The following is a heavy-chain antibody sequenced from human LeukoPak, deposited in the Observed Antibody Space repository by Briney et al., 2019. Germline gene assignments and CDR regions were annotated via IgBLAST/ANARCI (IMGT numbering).Heavy chain of an antibody. V-gene: IGHV4-30-2*01. CDR1: GGSISSGGYS. Sequence: SSETLSLTCAVSGGSISSGGYSWSWIRQPPGKGLEWIGYIYHSGSTYYNPSLKSRVTISVDRSKNQFSLKLSSVTAADTAVYYCARGKNDFWSGNWFDPWGQGTLVTVPS. CDR3: ARGKNDFWSGNWFDP. J-gene: IGHJ5*02. D-gene: IGHD3-3*01. CDR2: IYHSGST.